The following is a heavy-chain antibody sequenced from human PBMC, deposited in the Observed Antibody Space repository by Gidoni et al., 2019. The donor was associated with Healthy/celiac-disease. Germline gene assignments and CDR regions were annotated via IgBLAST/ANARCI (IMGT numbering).Heavy chain of an antibody. Sequence: QVQLQESGPGLVKPSQTLSLTCTVSGGSISSGGYYWSWIRQHPGKGLEWIGYIYYSGSTYYNPSLKSRVTISVDTSKNQFSLKLSSVTAADTAVYYCARENLLLWFGELNSSSWYFDYWGQGTLVTVSS. CDR1: GGSISSGGYY. J-gene: IGHJ4*02. V-gene: IGHV4-31*03. CDR2: IYYSGST. D-gene: IGHD3-10*01. CDR3: ARENLLLWFGELNSSSWYFDY.